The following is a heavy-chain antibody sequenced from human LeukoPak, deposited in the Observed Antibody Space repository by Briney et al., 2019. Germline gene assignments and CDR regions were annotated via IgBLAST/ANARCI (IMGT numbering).Heavy chain of an antibody. D-gene: IGHD4-17*01. CDR1: GYTLIELS. V-gene: IGHV1-24*01. Sequence: ASVKVSCKGSGYTLIELSMHWVRQAGGKGLEGMGGFYPEDGETIFVQKFQDGVTMTEDTSTDTAYMELSSLRSEDTAVYYCATVANDYGDSSFDYCGQGTLVTVSS. J-gene: IGHJ4*02. CDR3: ATVANDYGDSSFDY. CDR2: FYPEDGET.